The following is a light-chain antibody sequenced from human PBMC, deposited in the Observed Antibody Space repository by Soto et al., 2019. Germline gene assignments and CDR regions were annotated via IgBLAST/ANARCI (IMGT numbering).Light chain of an antibody. Sequence: IHMPQSPSTLSASLTDRVTITCRASQSVTARLAWYQQQPGKPPKLLIYVASILERGVSSRFSGSGSREESTLTISSLQADDFATYYYQQYNIFSWTFGQGTKVDIK. V-gene: IGKV1-5*01. CDR2: VAS. CDR3: QQYNIFSWT. CDR1: QSVTAR. J-gene: IGKJ1*01.